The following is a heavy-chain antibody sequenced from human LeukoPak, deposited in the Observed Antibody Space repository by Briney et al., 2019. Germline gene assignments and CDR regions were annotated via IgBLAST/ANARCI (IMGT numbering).Heavy chain of an antibody. Sequence: KAGGSLRLSCAASGFTFSDYYMGWIRQAPGKGLEWVSYISSSSSYTNYADSVKGRFTISRDNAKNSLYLQMNSLRAENTAVYYCARDLNGSENDYWGQGTLVTVSS. D-gene: IGHD3-10*01. J-gene: IGHJ4*02. CDR1: GFTFSDYY. CDR2: ISSSSSYT. V-gene: IGHV3-11*06. CDR3: ARDLNGSENDY.